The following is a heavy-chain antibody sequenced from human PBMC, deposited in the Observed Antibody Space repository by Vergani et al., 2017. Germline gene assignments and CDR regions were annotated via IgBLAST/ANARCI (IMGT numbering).Heavy chain of an antibody. J-gene: IGHJ4*02. CDR2: ISYDGNKK. V-gene: IGHV3-30*18. Sequence: QVQLVEAGGGVVQPGRSLRLSCEASGFSFRSYVMHWVRQAPGRGLEWLTSISYDGNKKNYADSVKGRLTISRDNSENTLFLHMNTLRAEDTALYHCAKVGDYYDSSGFDYFDSWGQGILVTVSS. CDR3: AKVGDYYDSSGFDYFDS. CDR1: GFSFRSYV. D-gene: IGHD3-22*01.